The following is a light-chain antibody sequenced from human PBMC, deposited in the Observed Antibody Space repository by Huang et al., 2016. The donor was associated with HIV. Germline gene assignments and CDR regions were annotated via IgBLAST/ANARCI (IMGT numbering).Light chain of an antibody. CDR2: DAS. J-gene: IGKJ4*01. V-gene: IGKV3-11*01. CDR1: QPVGNH. Sequence: IVLTQSPAALSWYQGERVTLYCRASQPVGNHVAWYQHKSGQPPRLLIYDASTRVTGIPAKFSGGGSGTHFTLNISRLDPDDCAVYYCQQRSSWPTFGGGTKVEIK. CDR3: QQRSSWPT.